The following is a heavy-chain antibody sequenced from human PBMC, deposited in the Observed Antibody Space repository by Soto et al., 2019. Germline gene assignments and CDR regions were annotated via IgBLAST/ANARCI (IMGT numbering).Heavy chain of an antibody. CDR3: ARGIVGTGIIGYYYGMDV. Sequence: QVQLVQSGAEVKKPGSSVKVSCKASGGTFSSYAISWVRQAPAQGLEWMGGIIPIFGTANYAQKFQGRVTITADESTSTAYMELSSLRSEDTAVYYCARGIVGTGIIGYYYGMDVWGQGTTVTVSS. J-gene: IGHJ6*02. CDR2: IIPIFGTA. V-gene: IGHV1-69*01. CDR1: GGTFSSYA. D-gene: IGHD1-7*01.